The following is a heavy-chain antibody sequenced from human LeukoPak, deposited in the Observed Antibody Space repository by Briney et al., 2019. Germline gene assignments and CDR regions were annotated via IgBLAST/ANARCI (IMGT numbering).Heavy chain of an antibody. Sequence: ASVKVSCKASGYTFTGYYMHWVRQAPGQGLEWMGWINPNSGGTNYAQKFQGRVTMTRDTSISTAYLELSRLRSDDTAVYYCVRVGGYRTYYYYYYVDVWGKGTTVTVSS. CDR2: INPNSGGT. V-gene: IGHV1-2*02. D-gene: IGHD5-24*01. CDR1: GYTFTGYY. J-gene: IGHJ6*03. CDR3: VRVGGYRTYYYYYYVDV.